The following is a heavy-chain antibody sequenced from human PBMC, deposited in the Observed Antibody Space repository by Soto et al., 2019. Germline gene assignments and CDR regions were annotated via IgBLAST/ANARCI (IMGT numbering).Heavy chain of an antibody. V-gene: IGHV4-61*01. Sequence: NPSETLSLTCTVSGGSVSSGSYYWSWIRQPPGKGLEWIGYIYYSGSTNYNPSLKSRVTISVDTSKNQFSLKLSSVTAADTAVYYCARDKVDLFPLYYYGMDVWGQGTTVTVS. CDR2: IYYSGST. CDR3: ARDKVDLFPLYYYGMDV. J-gene: IGHJ6*02. CDR1: GGSVSSGSYY.